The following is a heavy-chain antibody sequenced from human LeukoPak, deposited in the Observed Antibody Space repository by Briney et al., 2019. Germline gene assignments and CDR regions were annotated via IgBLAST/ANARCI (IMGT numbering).Heavy chain of an antibody. J-gene: IGHJ4*02. CDR2: ISYDGTNK. Sequence: GGSLRLSCAASRFTFSSYGMHWVRQAPGKGLEWVAVISYDGTNKYYADSVRGRFTISRHNSKNTLYRQMDSLRTEDTAVYYGARVELYASGWYGSIDYWGQGTLVAVSS. D-gene: IGHD6-19*01. CDR1: RFTFSSYG. CDR3: ARVELYASGWYGSIDY. V-gene: IGHV3-30*03.